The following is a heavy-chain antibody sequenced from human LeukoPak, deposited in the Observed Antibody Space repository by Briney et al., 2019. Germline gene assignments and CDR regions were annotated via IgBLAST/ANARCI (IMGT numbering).Heavy chain of an antibody. CDR1: GFTFSSYG. Sequence: GGSLTLSCAASGFTFSSYGMHWVRQAPDKGLGWVSYIIISGSTIYYADSVKGRFTISRDNAKNSLYLQMNSLRAEDTAVYYCARRRDGYADYWGQRPLATVSS. CDR2: IIISGSTI. D-gene: IGHD5-24*01. J-gene: IGHJ4*02. V-gene: IGHV3-48*04. CDR3: ARRRDGYADY.